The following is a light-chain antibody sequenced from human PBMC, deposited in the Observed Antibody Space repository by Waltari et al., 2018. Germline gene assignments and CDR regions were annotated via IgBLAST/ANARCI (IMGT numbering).Light chain of an antibody. CDR2: DVS. CDR3: SSYTSTTTLV. Sequence: QSALSQPASVSGSPGQSITISCTGTSSDVGAYKYVSWYHHHPGRAPKLILFDVSELPSGISNRFSGSKSGNTASLTISGLQTEDEADYYCSSYTSTTTLVFGGGTKVTVL. J-gene: IGLJ2*01. CDR1: SSDVGAYKY. V-gene: IGLV2-14*03.